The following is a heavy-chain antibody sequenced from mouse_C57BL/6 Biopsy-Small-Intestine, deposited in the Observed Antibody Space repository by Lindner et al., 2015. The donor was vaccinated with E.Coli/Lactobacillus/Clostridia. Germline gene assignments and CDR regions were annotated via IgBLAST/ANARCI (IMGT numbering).Heavy chain of an antibody. CDR2: INPNNGGT. Sequence: EVQLQESGSELVKPGASVKMSCKASGYTFTDYNMHWVKQSHGKSLEWIGYINPNNGGTSYNQKFKGKATLTVNKSSSTAYMELRSLTSDDSAVYYCARYYYGSSYDAMDYWGQGTSVTVSS. V-gene: IGHV1-22*01. CDR1: GYTFTDYN. J-gene: IGHJ4*01. CDR3: ARYYYGSSYDAMDY. D-gene: IGHD1-1*01.